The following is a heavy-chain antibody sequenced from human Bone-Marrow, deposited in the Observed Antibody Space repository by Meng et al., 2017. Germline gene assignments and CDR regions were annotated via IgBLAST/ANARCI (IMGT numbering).Heavy chain of an antibody. CDR2: IYHDGST. CDR1: GASISSSHW. J-gene: IGHJ5*02. V-gene: IGHV4-4*02. Sequence: QVQLQGSGPGLVKPSGTLSLTCAVSGASISSSHWWGWVRHPPGKGLEWIGEIYHDGSTNYTPSLKSRVTISVDKSKNQFSLKLSSVTAADTAVYYCARAAYDIWSGYAPWGQGSLVTVSS. D-gene: IGHD3-3*01. CDR3: ARAAYDIWSGYAP.